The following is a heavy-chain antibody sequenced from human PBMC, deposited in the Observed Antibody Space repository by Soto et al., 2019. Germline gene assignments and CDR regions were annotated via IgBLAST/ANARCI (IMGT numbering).Heavy chain of an antibody. CDR3: ARLIGNSWLDS. D-gene: IGHD2-8*01. CDR1: GDSVSTNSAT. CDR2: TYYRSKWYN. J-gene: IGHJ5*01. Sequence: PLQTLSLTCAISGDSVSTNSATWDWIRQSKSRGLEWLGRTYYRSKWYNDYAVSVKGRITINPDTSNNQLSLQLNSVTPDDTAVYYCARLIGNSWLDSWGQGTLVTVSS. V-gene: IGHV6-1*01.